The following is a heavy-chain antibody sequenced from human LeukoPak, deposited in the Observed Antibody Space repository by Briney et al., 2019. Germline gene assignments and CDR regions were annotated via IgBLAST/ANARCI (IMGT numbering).Heavy chain of an antibody. CDR2: ITPNRGGT. CDR3: ARDARQLVLGD. Sequence: ASVKVSCKASGYTFTGYYMHWVRQAPGQGLEWMGWITPNRGGTNYAQKFQGRVTMTRDTSISTAYMELSRLRSDDTAVYYCARDARQLVLGDWGQGTLVTVSS. D-gene: IGHD6-6*01. V-gene: IGHV1-2*02. CDR1: GYTFTGYY. J-gene: IGHJ4*02.